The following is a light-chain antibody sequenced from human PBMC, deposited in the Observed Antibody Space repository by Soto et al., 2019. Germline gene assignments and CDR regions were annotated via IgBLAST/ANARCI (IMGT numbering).Light chain of an antibody. CDR1: SIDVGAYNS. Sequence: QSALTQPASVSGSPGQSITLSCTGTSIDVGAYNSVSWYQQHPGKAPKLIIYDVSTRPSGVSNRFSGSKSGNTASLTISGLQAEDEADYYCSSSTTSTTRVFGTGTKVTVL. V-gene: IGLV2-14*03. J-gene: IGLJ1*01. CDR2: DVS. CDR3: SSSTTSTTRV.